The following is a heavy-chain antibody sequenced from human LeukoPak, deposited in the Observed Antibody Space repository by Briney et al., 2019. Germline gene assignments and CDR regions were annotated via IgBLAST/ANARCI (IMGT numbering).Heavy chain of an antibody. J-gene: IGHJ4*02. D-gene: IGHD5-24*01. CDR3: ARHNVEMATIY. CDR2: IYYSGST. V-gene: IGHV4-59*08. Sequence: SQTLSLTCTVSGGSISSYYWSWIRQPPGKGLEWIGYIYYSGSTNYNPSLKSRVTISVDTSKNQFSLKLSSVTAADTAVYYCARHNVEMATIYWGQGTLVTVSS. CDR1: GGSISSYY.